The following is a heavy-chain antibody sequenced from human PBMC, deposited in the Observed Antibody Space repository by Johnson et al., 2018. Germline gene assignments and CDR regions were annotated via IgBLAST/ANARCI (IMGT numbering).Heavy chain of an antibody. J-gene: IGHJ3*02. CDR1: GFIFSGHG. D-gene: IGHD6-25*01. CDR3: VGGMSGPWLFDGFDI. V-gene: IGHV3-30*03. CDR2: ISHNGRDE. Sequence: QVQLVQSGGGVVQPGRSLRLSCAASGFIFSGHGMHWVRQGPGGGLDWVAVISHNGRDEDYAGSVKGRFTISRDHSKTTLFLQMNTLRPGDTGVYYCVGGMSGPWLFDGFDIWGQGTMVTVSA.